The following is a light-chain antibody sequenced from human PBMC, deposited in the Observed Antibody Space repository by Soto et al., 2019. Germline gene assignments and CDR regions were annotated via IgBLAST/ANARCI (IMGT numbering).Light chain of an antibody. CDR2: EGS. CDR3: CSYAGSSIYVV. Sequence: QSALTQPASVSGSPGQSITISCTGTSSDVGSYNLVSWYQQHPGKAPKLMIYEGSKRPSGVSNRFSGSKSGNTASLTISGLHAEDEADYYCCSYAGSSIYVVFGGGTQLTVL. CDR1: SSDVGSYNL. V-gene: IGLV2-23*01. J-gene: IGLJ2*01.